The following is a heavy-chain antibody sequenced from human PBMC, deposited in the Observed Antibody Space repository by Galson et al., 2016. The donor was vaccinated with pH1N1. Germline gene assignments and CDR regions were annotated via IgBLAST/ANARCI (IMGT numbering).Heavy chain of an antibody. V-gene: IGHV3-53*01. Sequence: SLRLSCAASGVTVSNNYMSWVRQAPGKGLEWVSCIYSGGDTYYADSVKGRFTVSRGSSKNTVYLQMNSLRAEDTAVYYCARDTGAWGQGTLVTVSS. CDR3: ARDTGA. CDR2: IYSGGDT. CDR1: GVTVSNNY. J-gene: IGHJ5*02. D-gene: IGHD7-27*01.